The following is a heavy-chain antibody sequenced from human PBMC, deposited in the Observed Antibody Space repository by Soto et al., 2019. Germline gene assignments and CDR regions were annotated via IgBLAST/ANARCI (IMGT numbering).Heavy chain of an antibody. D-gene: IGHD3-22*01. Sequence: SETLSLTCTVSGGSISSSSYYWGWIRQPPGKGLEWIGSIYYSGSTYYNPSLKSRVTMSVDTSKNQFSLKLSSVTAADTAVYYCVSDSSGYYYGDFDYWGQGTLVT. CDR1: GGSISSSSYY. V-gene: IGHV4-39*01. CDR3: VSDSSGYYYGDFDY. CDR2: IYYSGST. J-gene: IGHJ4*02.